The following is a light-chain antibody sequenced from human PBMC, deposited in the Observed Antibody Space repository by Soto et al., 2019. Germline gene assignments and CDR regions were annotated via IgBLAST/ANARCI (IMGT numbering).Light chain of an antibody. CDR3: QQYGRYSRT. V-gene: IGKV1-5*01. Sequence: DIQITQSPSTLSASVGDRVTITCRASQSISSWLAWYQQKPGKAPKLLIYDASSLESGVPSRFRGSGSGTEFTLTISSLQADDFATYYCQQYGRYSRTFGQGTKVDIK. CDR2: DAS. CDR1: QSISSW. J-gene: IGKJ1*01.